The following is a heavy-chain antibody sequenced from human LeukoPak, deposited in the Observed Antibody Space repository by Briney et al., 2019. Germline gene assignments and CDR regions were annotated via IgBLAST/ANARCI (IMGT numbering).Heavy chain of an antibody. J-gene: IGHJ4*02. V-gene: IGHV3-48*01. CDR1: GFTFSSHS. Sequence: GGSLRLSCAASGFTFSSHSMTWVRQAPGQGLEWVSYITSDSVTRFYADSVKGRFTASRDNAEKSMYLQMNNLRAEDTAVYYCAKVKVVGYSTFDYWGQGALVTVSS. D-gene: IGHD2-8*01. CDR2: ITSDSVTR. CDR3: AKVKVVGYSTFDY.